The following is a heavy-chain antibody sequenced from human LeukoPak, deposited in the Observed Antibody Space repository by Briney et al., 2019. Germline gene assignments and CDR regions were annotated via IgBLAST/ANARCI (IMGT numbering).Heavy chain of an antibody. Sequence: GGSLRLSCAASAFSFSRYAMSWVRQAPGKGLEWVSSISGSGGATYYADSVKGRFTVSRDNSKNMQYLQLNSLRAEDTAVYYCAKVQIFGLLRNYYFDYWGQGILVTVSS. D-gene: IGHD3/OR15-3a*01. V-gene: IGHV3-23*01. CDR2: ISGSGGAT. CDR3: AKVQIFGLLRNYYFDY. CDR1: AFSFSRYA. J-gene: IGHJ4*02.